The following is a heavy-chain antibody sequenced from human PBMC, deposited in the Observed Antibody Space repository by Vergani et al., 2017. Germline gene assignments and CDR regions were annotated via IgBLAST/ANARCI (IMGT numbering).Heavy chain of an antibody. V-gene: IGHV3-66*02. CDR3: GRDAFKGKPDVVDI. CDR2: IYSGDET. J-gene: IGHJ3*02. Sequence: ELQLVESGGGLVQPGGSLRLSCAASGSTVSGNYMTWVRQAPGKGLEWVSHIYSGDETYYADSVKGRVTISRDTSKNTLYLQMTSLRGDDTAIYYCGRDAFKGKPDVVDIWGQGTMVTVSS. CDR1: GSTVSGNY. D-gene: IGHD2-2*01.